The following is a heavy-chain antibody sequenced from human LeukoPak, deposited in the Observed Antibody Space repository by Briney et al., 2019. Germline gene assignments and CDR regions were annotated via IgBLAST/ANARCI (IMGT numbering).Heavy chain of an antibody. CDR1: GGTFSSYA. CDR3: ARGDTIFVFGLDY. Sequence: SEKVSCKASGGTFSSYAISWVRQAPGQGLEWMGGIIPIFGTANYAQKFQGRVTITADESTSTAYMELSSLRSEDTAVYYCARGDTIFVFGLDYWGQGTLVTVSS. V-gene: IGHV1-69*13. CDR2: IIPIFGTA. J-gene: IGHJ4*02. D-gene: IGHD3-3*01.